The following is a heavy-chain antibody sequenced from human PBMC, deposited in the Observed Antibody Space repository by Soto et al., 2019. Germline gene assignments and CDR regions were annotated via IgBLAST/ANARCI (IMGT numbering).Heavy chain of an antibody. J-gene: IGHJ4*02. V-gene: IGHV1-69*08. Sequence: QVQLVQSGAEVKKPGSSVKVSCKASGGTFSSYTISWVRQAPGQGLEWMGRIIPILGIANYAQKFQGRVTITADKSTSTAYMELSSLRSEDTAVYYCAREAYCSGGSCYSDFFDYWGQGTLVTVSS. CDR2: IIPILGIA. CDR3: AREAYCSGGSCYSDFFDY. CDR1: GGTFSSYT. D-gene: IGHD2-15*01.